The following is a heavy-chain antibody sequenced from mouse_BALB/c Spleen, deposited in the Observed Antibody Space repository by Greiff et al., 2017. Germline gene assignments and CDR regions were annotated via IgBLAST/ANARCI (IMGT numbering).Heavy chain of an antibody. CDR3: ARHYRYDDAGFDY. CDR2: ISSGGSYT. J-gene: IGHJ2*01. Sequence: EVKLVESGGDLVKPGGSLKLSCAASGFTFSSYGMSWVRQTPDKRLEWVATISSGGSYTYYPDSVKGRFTISRDNAKNTLYLQMSSLKSEDTAMYYCARHYRYDDAGFDYWGQGTTLTVSS. D-gene: IGHD2-14*01. CDR1: GFTFSSYG. V-gene: IGHV5-6*01.